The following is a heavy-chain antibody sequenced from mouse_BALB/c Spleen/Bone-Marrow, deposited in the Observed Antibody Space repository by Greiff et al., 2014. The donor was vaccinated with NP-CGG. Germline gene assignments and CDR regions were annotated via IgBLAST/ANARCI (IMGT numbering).Heavy chain of an antibody. J-gene: IGHJ4*01. CDR2: ISDGGSYT. V-gene: IGHV5-4*02. Sequence: EVQLQESGGGLVKPGGSLKLSCAASGFTFSDYYMYWVCQAPEKRLEWVATISDGGSYTYYPDSVKGRFTISRDNAKNNLYLQLSSLKSEDTAMYYCARGPHDDDMDYWGQGTSVTVSS. CDR3: ARGPHDDDMDY. CDR1: GFTFSDYY. D-gene: IGHD2-3*01.